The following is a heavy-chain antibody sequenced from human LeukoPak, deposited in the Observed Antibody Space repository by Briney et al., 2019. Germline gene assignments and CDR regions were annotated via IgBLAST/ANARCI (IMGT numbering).Heavy chain of an antibody. CDR3: ARCYDFWSGLFYFDY. D-gene: IGHD3-3*01. Sequence: SVKVSCKASGGTFSSYAISWVRQAPGQGLEWMGGIIPIFGTANYAQKFQGRVTITADESTSTAYMELSSLRSEDTAVYYCARCYDFWSGLFYFDYWGQGTLVTVSS. V-gene: IGHV1-69*13. J-gene: IGHJ4*02. CDR2: IIPIFGTA. CDR1: GGTFSSYA.